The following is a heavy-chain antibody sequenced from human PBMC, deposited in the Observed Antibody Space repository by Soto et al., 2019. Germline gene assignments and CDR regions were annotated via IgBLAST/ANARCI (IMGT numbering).Heavy chain of an antibody. CDR3: ARRRVGSPWAYCGGDCSLDY. D-gene: IGHD2-21*01. Sequence: SETLSLTCTVSGGSISSSSYYWGWIRQPPGKGLEWIGSIYYSGSTYYNPSLKSRVTISVDTSKNQFSLKLSSVTAADTAVYYCARRRVGSPWAYCGGDCSLDYWGQGTLVTVSS. V-gene: IGHV4-39*01. CDR2: IYYSGST. J-gene: IGHJ4*02. CDR1: GGSISSSSYY.